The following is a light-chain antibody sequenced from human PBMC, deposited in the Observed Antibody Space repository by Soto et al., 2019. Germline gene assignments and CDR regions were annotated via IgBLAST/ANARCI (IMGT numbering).Light chain of an antibody. J-gene: IGKJ1*01. CDR1: QSISTW. CDR3: QQYNTYSDT. V-gene: IGKV1-5*01. Sequence: IKLTHAPSTLPASVAARVTITCMASQSISTWLAWYQHKPIKAPKLLIYDASSLKSGVPSRFSGSGSVTEFTLTINSLQPDDFATYYCQQYNTYSDTFGQGTKVDI. CDR2: DAS.